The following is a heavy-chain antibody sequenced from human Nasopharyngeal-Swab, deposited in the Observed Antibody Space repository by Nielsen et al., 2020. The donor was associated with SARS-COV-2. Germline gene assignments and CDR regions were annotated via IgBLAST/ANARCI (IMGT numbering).Heavy chain of an antibody. CDR3: ARDEDV. CDR2: INTANGDT. J-gene: IGHJ6*02. V-gene: IGHV1-3*04. Sequence: WVRQAPGQGLEWMGWINTANGDTGYSQKFQDRVTISTDTSAISTDTSATTAYMELSSLGSEDTAVYFCARDEDVWGQGTTVTVSS.